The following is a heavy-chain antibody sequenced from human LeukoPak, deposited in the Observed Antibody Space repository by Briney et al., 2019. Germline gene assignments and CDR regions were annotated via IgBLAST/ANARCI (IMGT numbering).Heavy chain of an antibody. CDR1: GFTFSSYG. V-gene: IGHV3-23*01. J-gene: IGHJ4*02. CDR2: ISGSGGST. D-gene: IGHD3-9*01. CDR3: AKVKDPARTYYDILTGYDY. Sequence: PGGSLRLSCAASGFTFSSYGMSWVRQAPGKGLEWVSAISGSGGSTYYADSVMGRFTISRDNSKNTLYLQMNSLRAEDTAVYYCAKVKDPARTYYDILTGYDYWGQGTLVTVSS.